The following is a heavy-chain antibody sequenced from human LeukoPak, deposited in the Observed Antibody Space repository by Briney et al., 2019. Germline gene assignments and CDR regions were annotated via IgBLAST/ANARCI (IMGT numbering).Heavy chain of an antibody. CDR2: ISSSSSYI. V-gene: IGHV3-21*01. CDR1: GFTFSSYS. J-gene: IGHJ5*02. D-gene: IGHD6-6*01. CDR3: ARGGAARPDLVSGWFDP. Sequence: GGSLRLSCAASGFTFSSYSMNWVRQAPGKGLEWVSSISSSSSYIYYADSVKGRFTISRDNAKNSLYLQMNSLRAEDTAVYYCARGGAARPDLVSGWFDPWGQGTLVTVSS.